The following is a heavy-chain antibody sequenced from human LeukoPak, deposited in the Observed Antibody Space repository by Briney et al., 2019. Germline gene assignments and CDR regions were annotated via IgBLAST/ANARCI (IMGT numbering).Heavy chain of an antibody. CDR1: GFTFSSYA. CDR3: AKTKSPTWAFDI. Sequence: GGSLRLSCAASGFTFSSYAMSWVRQAPGKGLEWVSAISGSGGNTYYADSVKGRFTISRDNSKNTLYLQMNSLRAEDTAVYYCAKTKSPTWAFDIWGQGTMVTVSS. J-gene: IGHJ3*02. V-gene: IGHV3-23*01. CDR2: ISGSGGNT.